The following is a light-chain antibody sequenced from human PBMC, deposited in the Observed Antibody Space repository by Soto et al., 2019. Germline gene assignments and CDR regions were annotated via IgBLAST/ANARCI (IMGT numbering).Light chain of an antibody. J-gene: IGLJ1*01. V-gene: IGLV2-14*01. CDR3: SSYSSTNTLYL. CDR2: EVY. CDR1: SRDIGDYNY. Sequence: QSVLTQPASVSGSPGLSITIPYTGTSRDIGDYNYVSWYQQHPGKAPKLLIFEVYNRPAGVSDRFSGSKSGNTASLTISGLQTGDEGDYYCSSYSSTNTLYLFGTGTKVTVL.